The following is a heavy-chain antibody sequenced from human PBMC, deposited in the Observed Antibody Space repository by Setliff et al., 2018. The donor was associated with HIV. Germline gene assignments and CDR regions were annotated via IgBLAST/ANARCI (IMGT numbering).Heavy chain of an antibody. J-gene: IGHJ4*02. CDR2: FYHSGRT. V-gene: IGHV4-38-2*01. D-gene: IGHD2-21*01. CDR1: GYSISSGYY. CDR3: SRSYCGGDCSLVVDTNWFSTFEY. Sequence: SETLSLTCAVSGYSISSGYYWGWIRQPPGKGLEWIGSFYHSGRTYYNPSLKSRVTISVDTSKNQFSLRLSSVTAADTAVYYCSRSYCGGDCSLVVDTNWFSTFEYWGQGTLVTVSS.